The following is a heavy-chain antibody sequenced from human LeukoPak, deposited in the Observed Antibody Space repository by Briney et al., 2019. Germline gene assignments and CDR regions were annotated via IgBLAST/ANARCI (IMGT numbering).Heavy chain of an antibody. V-gene: IGHV1-69*08. CDR3: ARVNLRGSQYNWFDP. CDR1: GGTLTSHT. CDR2: ITPIIDSA. Sequence: SVKVSCKASGGTLTSHTFSWVRQAPGRGLEWMGRITPIIDSAKYAQNFQDRVSITADKSTSTVYMELSSLRSEDTAVYFCARVNLRGSQYNWFDPWGQGTLVTVSS. J-gene: IGHJ5*02. D-gene: IGHD1-26*01.